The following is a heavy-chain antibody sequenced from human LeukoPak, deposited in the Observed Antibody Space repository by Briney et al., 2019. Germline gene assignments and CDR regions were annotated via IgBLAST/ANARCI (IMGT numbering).Heavy chain of an antibody. J-gene: IGHJ3*02. Sequence: SVKVSCKASGGTFSSYAISWVRQAPGQGLEWMGGIIPIFGTANYAQKFQGRVTITADESTSTAYMELSSLRSEDTAVYYCARARNTATVGYDAFDIWGQGTMVTVSS. CDR3: ARARNTATVGYDAFDI. CDR2: IIPIFGTA. D-gene: IGHD5-18*01. CDR1: GGTFSSYA. V-gene: IGHV1-69*13.